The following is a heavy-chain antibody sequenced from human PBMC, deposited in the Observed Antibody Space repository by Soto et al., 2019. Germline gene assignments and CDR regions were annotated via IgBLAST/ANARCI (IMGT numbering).Heavy chain of an antibody. Sequence: KSSETLSLTCTVSGGSISSSSYYWGWIRQPPGKGLEWIGSIYYSGSTYYNPSLKSRVTISVDTSKNQFSLKLSSVTAADTAVYYCARHEAARPKYYYYYGMDVWGQGTTVTVSS. J-gene: IGHJ6*02. V-gene: IGHV4-39*01. CDR3: ARHEAARPKYYYYYGMDV. CDR2: IYYSGST. D-gene: IGHD6-6*01. CDR1: GGSISSSSYY.